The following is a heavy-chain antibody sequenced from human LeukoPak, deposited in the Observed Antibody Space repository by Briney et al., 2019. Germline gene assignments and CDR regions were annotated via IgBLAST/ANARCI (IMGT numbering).Heavy chain of an antibody. CDR3: AKDRGPAAIGAFDI. CDR1: GFTFSSYG. CDR2: IWYDGSNK. J-gene: IGHJ3*02. Sequence: GGSLRLSCAASGFTFSSYGMHWVRQAPGKGLEWVAVIWYDGSNKYYADSVKGRFTISRDSSKNTLYLQMNSLRAEDTAVYYCAKDRGPAAIGAFDIWGQGTMVTVSS. D-gene: IGHD2-2*02. V-gene: IGHV3-33*06.